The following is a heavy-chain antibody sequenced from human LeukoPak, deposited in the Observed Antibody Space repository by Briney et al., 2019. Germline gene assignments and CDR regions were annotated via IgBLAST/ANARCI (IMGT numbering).Heavy chain of an antibody. CDR1: GFTFSSYA. V-gene: IGHV3-30-3*01. CDR3: ARNPYGDYPGY. J-gene: IGHJ4*02. CDR2: ISYDGSNK. D-gene: IGHD4-17*01. Sequence: TGGSLGLSCAASGFTFSSYAMHWVRQAPGKGLEWVAVISYDGSNKYYADSVKGRFTISRDNSKNTLYLQMNSLRAEDTAVYYCARNPYGDYPGYWGQGTLVTVSS.